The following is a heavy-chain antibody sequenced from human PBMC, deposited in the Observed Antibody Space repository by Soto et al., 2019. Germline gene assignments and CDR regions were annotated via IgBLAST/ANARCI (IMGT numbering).Heavy chain of an antibody. CDR2: IYYSGST. V-gene: IGHV4-39*01. J-gene: IGHJ4*02. CDR3: AKGVVTFDY. D-gene: IGHD2-15*01. Sequence: PSETLPLTCTVSGGSISSSSYYLGWIRQPPGKGLEWIGSIYYSGSTYYNPSLKSRVTISVDTSKNQFSLKLSSVTAADTAVYYCAKGVVTFDYWGQGTLVTVSS. CDR1: GGSISSSSYY.